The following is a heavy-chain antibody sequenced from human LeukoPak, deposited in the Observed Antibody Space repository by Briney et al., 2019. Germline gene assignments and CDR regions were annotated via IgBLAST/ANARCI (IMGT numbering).Heavy chain of an antibody. CDR1: GFTFSSYS. Sequence: GGSLRLSCAASGFTFSSYSMNWDRQAPGKGLEWVSSISSSSSYIYYADSVKGRFTIARDNAKNSLYLQMNSLRAEDTAVYYCARGRLGANDYWGQGTLVTVSS. CDR2: ISSSSSYI. V-gene: IGHV3-21*01. D-gene: IGHD3-16*01. J-gene: IGHJ4*02. CDR3: ARGRLGANDY.